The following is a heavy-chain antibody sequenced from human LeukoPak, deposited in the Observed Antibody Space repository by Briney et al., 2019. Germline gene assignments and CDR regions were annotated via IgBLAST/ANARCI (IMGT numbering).Heavy chain of an antibody. D-gene: IGHD6-13*01. CDR1: GGSISSYY. Sequence: PSETLSLTCTVSGGSISSYYWSWIRQPPGKGLEWIGYIYYSGSTNYNPSLKSRVTISADTSKNQFSLKLTSVTAADTAVYYCARGPTTGYSDCWGQGTLVTVSS. V-gene: IGHV4-59*12. CDR3: ARGPTTGYSDC. J-gene: IGHJ4*02. CDR2: IYYSGST.